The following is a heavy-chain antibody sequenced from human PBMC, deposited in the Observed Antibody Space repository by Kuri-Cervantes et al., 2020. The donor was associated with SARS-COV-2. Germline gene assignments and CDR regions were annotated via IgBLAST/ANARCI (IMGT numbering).Heavy chain of an antibody. CDR3: ARGGLVLAASDAFDI. J-gene: IGHJ3*02. CDR2: INPSGGST. CDR1: GYTFTTYY. V-gene: IGHV1-46*03. Sequence: ASVKVSCKASGYTFTTYYMHWVRQAPGQGLEWMGIINPSGGSTSYAQKFQGRVTMTRDTSTSTVYMQLSSLRSEDTAVYYRARGGLVLAASDAFDIWGQGTMVTDSS. D-gene: IGHD2-2*01.